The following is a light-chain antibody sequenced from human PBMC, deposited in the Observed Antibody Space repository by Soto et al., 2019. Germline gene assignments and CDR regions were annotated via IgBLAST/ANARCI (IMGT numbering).Light chain of an antibody. CDR3: QQYNNWPFS. V-gene: IGKV1-39*01. CDR1: QSIRRS. J-gene: IGKJ5*01. CDR2: AAS. Sequence: DIQMTQSPSSRSASLADRVTITCRASQSIRRSLNWYQQKPGKAPNLLIYAASSLQTGVPSRFTGSGSGTDFTLTISGLKSEDSAVYFCQQYNNWPFSFGQGTRLEIK.